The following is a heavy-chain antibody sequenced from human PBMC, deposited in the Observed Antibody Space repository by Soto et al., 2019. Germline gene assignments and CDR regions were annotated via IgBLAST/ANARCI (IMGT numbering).Heavy chain of an antibody. CDR2: VYSSGST. CDR3: WRELPNNGNDAPLAY. V-gene: IGHV4-59*01. CDR1: GGSISSYY. Sequence: PSETLSLTCTVSGGSISSYYWSWIRQPPRKGLQWIGYVYSSGSTKYNPSLKSRVIMSIDTSKNQFSLQLNSVTAADTALYFCWRELPNNGNDAPLAYWGRGTLVPVSP. J-gene: IGHJ4*02. D-gene: IGHD1-20*01.